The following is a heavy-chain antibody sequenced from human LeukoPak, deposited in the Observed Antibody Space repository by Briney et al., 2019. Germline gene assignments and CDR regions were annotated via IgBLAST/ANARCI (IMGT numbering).Heavy chain of an antibody. J-gene: IGHJ3*02. V-gene: IGHV1-69*13. D-gene: IGHD3-9*01. CDR1: GGTFSSYA. CDR2: IIPIFGSP. CDR3: ARELPDYDILTGYLPYDAFDI. Sequence: SVKVSYKASGGTFSSYAISWVRQAPGQGLEWMGGIIPIFGSPNYAQKFQGRVTITADESTSTAYMELSSLRSEDTAVYYCARELPDYDILTGYLPYDAFDIWGQGTMVTVSS.